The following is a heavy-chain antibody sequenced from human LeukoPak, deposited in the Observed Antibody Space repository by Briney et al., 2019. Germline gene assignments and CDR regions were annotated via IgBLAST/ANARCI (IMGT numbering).Heavy chain of an antibody. Sequence: GGSLRLSCAASGFTFDDYAMHWVRQAPGKGLEWVSGISWNSGSIGYADSVKGRFTISRDNAKNSLYLQMNSLRAEDTALYFCARMYYHDSSDYYWAPDYWGQGTLVTVSS. J-gene: IGHJ4*02. CDR1: GFTFDDYA. CDR2: ISWNSGSI. V-gene: IGHV3-9*01. D-gene: IGHD3-22*01. CDR3: ARMYYHDSSDYYWAPDY.